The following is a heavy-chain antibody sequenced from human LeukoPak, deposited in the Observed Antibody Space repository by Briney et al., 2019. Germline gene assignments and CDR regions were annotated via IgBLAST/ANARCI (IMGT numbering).Heavy chain of an antibody. CDR1: GFTFSNHG. V-gene: IGHV3-30*18. CDR3: AKECSGGGCYDY. J-gene: IGHJ4*02. Sequence: GGSLRLSCAASGFTFSNHGMHWVRQAPGKGLEWVAVISYDGNNKYYADSVKGRFTISRDTSKNTLYLQMNSLRAEDTAVFYCAKECSGGGCYDYWGQGTLVTVSS. D-gene: IGHD2-15*01. CDR2: ISYDGNNK.